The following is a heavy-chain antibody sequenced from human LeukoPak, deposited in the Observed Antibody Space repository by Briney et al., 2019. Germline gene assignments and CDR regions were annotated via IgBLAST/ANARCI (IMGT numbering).Heavy chain of an antibody. CDR1: GYTFTGYY. CDR3: ARDPTHCSGGSCYSDWFDP. J-gene: IGHJ5*02. CDR2: INPNSGGT. V-gene: IGHV1-2*02. D-gene: IGHD2-15*01. Sequence: ASVKVSCKASGYTFTGYYMHWVRQAPGPGLEWMGWINPNSGGTNYAQKFQGRVTMTRDTSISTAYMELSRLRSDDTAVYYCARDPTHCSGGSCYSDWFDPWGQGTLVTVSS.